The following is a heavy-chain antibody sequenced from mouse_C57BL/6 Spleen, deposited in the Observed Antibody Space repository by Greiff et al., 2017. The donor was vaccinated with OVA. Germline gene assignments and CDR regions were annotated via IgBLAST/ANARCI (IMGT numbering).Heavy chain of an antibody. J-gene: IGHJ4*01. CDR1: GYTFTSYW. CDR3: ARSRRYYAMDY. V-gene: IGHV1-50*01. Sequence: QVQLQQPGAELVKPGASVKLSCKASGYTFTSYWMQWVKQRPGQGLEWIGEIDPSDSYTNYNQKFKGKATLTVDTSSSTAYMQLSSLTSEDSAVYYCARSRRYYAMDYWGQGTSVTVSS. CDR2: IDPSDSYT.